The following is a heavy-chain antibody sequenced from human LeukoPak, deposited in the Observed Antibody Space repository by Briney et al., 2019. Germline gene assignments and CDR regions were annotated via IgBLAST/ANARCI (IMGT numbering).Heavy chain of an antibody. CDR1: GYTFTSYG. Sequence: ASVKVSCKASGYTFTSYGISWVRQAPGQGLEWMGWISAYNGNTNYAQKLQGRVTMTTDTSTSTAYMELRSLRSDDTAVYYCARSRSTYYYDSSGAFTDYWGQGTLVTVSS. CDR2: ISAYNGNT. V-gene: IGHV1-18*01. D-gene: IGHD3-22*01. J-gene: IGHJ4*02. CDR3: ARSRSTYYYDSSGAFTDY.